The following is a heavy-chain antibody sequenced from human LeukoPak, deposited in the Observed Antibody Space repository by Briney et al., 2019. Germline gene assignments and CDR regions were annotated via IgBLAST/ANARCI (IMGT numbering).Heavy chain of an antibody. Sequence: GGSLRLSCAASGFTFSSYALSWVRQAPGKGREWVSAISGSGVGTYYADSVKGRFTISRDNSKNTLYLQMNSLRAEDTAVYYCAKGQKAVVGIWFDPWGQGTLVTVSS. D-gene: IGHD6-19*01. CDR3: AKGQKAVVGIWFDP. V-gene: IGHV3-23*01. CDR2: ISGSGVGT. J-gene: IGHJ5*02. CDR1: GFTFSSYA.